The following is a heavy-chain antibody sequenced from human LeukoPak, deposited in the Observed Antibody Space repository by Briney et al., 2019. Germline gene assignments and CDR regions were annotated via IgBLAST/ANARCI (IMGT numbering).Heavy chain of an antibody. CDR3: AREGSSWSVDY. D-gene: IGHD6-13*01. Sequence: GSLRLSCAASGFTFSSSAMSWVRQAPGKGLEWIGEIYHSGSTNYNPSLKSRVTISVDKSKNQFSLKLSSVTAADTAVYYCAREGSSWSVDYWGQGTLVTVSS. CDR1: GFTFSSSAM. V-gene: IGHV4-4*02. J-gene: IGHJ4*02. CDR2: IYHSGST.